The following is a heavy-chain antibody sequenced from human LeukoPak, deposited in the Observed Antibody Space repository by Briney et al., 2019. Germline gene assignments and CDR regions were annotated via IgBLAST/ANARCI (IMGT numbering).Heavy chain of an antibody. J-gene: IGHJ4*02. D-gene: IGHD5-24*01. Sequence: GGSLRLSCAASGFTFSSYWMSWVRQAPGKGLEWVAFIRYDGSNKYYADSVKGRFTISRDNSKNTLYLQMNSLRAEDTAVYYCAKAARRWLQLFYFDYWGQGTLVTVSS. V-gene: IGHV3-30*02. CDR2: IRYDGSNK. CDR1: GFTFSSYW. CDR3: AKAARRWLQLFYFDY.